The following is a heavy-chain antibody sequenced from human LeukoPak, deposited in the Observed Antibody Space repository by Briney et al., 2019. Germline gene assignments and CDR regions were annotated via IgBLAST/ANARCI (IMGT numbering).Heavy chain of an antibody. CDR3: TTEKVHPAPRYCSGGSCYSGDAFDI. D-gene: IGHD2-15*01. V-gene: IGHV3-15*01. J-gene: IGHJ3*02. CDR2: IKSKTDGGTT. Sequence: GGSLRLSCAASGFTFSNAWMSWVRQAPGKGLEWVGRIKSKTDGGTTDYAAPVKGRFTISRDDSENTLYLQMNSLKTEDTAVYYCTTEKVHPAPRYCSGGSCYSGDAFDIWGQGTMVTVSS. CDR1: GFTFSNAW.